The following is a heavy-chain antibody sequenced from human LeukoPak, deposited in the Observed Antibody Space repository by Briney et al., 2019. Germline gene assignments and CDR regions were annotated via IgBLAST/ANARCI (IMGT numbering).Heavy chain of an antibody. J-gene: IGHJ6*03. CDR2: IRISSSTI. Sequence: GGSLRLSCAASAFTFSSYSMKWVSPAAGKGLEWVSYIRISSSTIYYAGSVKGRFTISRDNAKNSLYLQMNSLRAEDTAVYYCARVRIVVVPAAPYYYYYMDVWGKGTTVTVSS. V-gene: IGHV3-48*01. D-gene: IGHD2-2*01. CDR1: AFTFSSYS. CDR3: ARVRIVVVPAAPYYYYYMDV.